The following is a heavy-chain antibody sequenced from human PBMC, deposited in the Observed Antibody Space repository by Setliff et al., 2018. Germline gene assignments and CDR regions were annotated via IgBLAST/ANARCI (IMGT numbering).Heavy chain of an antibody. Sequence: SETLSLTCAVSGGSISSGGYSWSWIRQPPGKGLEWIGYIYHSWSTYYNPSLKSRVTISVDRSKNQFSLKLSSVTAAETAVYDCARAPRIAAAGTWSAGYGMDVWGQGTTVTVSS. CDR1: GGSISSGGYS. D-gene: IGHD6-13*01. CDR2: IYHSWST. J-gene: IGHJ6*02. V-gene: IGHV4-30-2*01. CDR3: ARAPRIAAAGTWSAGYGMDV.